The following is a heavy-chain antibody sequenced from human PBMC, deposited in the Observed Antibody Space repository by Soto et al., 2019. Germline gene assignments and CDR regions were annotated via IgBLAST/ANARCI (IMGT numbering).Heavy chain of an antibody. V-gene: IGHV1-2*02. D-gene: IGHD4-17*01. CDR2: VDPNSGGT. CDR1: GYTFTDLY. Sequence: GSVKVSCKPSGYTFTDLYIHWVRQAPGQGLEWMGWVDPNSGGTKQTQKFQGSLTMTRDTSTGAVYMELYSLRSDDTAVYYCARRSDLYGAYYDYWGQGTLVTVSS. CDR3: ARRSDLYGAYYDY. J-gene: IGHJ4*02.